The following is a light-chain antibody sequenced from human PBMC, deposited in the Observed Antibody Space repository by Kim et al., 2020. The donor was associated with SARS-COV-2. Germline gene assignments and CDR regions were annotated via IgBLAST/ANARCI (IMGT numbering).Light chain of an antibody. V-gene: IGLV1-51*01. Sequence: GQKITISCSGSSTNLGNNYVSSYHLLPRTAPTHLIYENNKRPPGILDRFSGSKSGTSATLGITGLQTGDEADYYCGTWDSSLSALVFGGGTQLTVL. CDR2: ENN. J-gene: IGLJ2*01. CDR1: STNLGNNY. CDR3: GTWDSSLSALV.